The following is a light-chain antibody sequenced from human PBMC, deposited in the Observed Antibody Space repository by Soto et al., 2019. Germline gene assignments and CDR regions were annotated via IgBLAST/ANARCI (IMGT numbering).Light chain of an antibody. V-gene: IGKV1-39*01. CDR1: EAISHY. CDR2: GAS. Sequence: IHMTQSPSSLSASIGDRVTITCRASEAISHYLNWYQQKPGKAPKLLIYGASKLQSGVPSRFSGSGSGTDFPLTITSLQGEDFATYYFQQSSSTPLTFGGGTKVE. J-gene: IGKJ4*01. CDR3: QQSSSTPLT.